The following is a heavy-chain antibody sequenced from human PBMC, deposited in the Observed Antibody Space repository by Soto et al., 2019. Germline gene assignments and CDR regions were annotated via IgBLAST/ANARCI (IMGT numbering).Heavy chain of an antibody. V-gene: IGHV4-34*01. D-gene: IGHD4-17*01. J-gene: IGHJ4*02. CDR3: ARARRYGDYSFDY. Sequence: QVQLQQWGAGLLKPSETLSLTCAVYGGSFSGYYWSWIRQPPGKGLEWIGEINHSGSTNYNPSLKSRVTISVDTSKNQFSLKRSSVTAADTAVYYCARARRYGDYSFDYWGQGTLVTVSS. CDR2: INHSGST. CDR1: GGSFSGYY.